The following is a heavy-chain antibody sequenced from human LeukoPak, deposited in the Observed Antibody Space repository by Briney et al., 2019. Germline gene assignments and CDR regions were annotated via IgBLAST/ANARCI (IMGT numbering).Heavy chain of an antibody. CDR2: ISPSGSTI. CDR1: EFTFSSYE. J-gene: IGHJ3*02. CDR3: AKTDRYQLPDAFDI. V-gene: IGHV3-48*03. Sequence: GGSLRLSCAASEFTFSSYEMNWVRQAPGKGLEWVSYISPSGSTIYYADSVKGRFTISRDNSKNTLYLQMNSLRAEDTAVYYCAKTDRYQLPDAFDIWGRGTMVTVSS. D-gene: IGHD2-2*01.